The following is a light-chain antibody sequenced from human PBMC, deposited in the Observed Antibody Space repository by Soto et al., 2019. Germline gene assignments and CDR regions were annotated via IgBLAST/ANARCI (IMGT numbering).Light chain of an antibody. Sequence: QSVLTQPASVSGSPGQSITISCTGTSSYVGGYNYVSWYQQHPGKAPKLMIYDVSYRPSGVSNRFSGSKSGNTASLTISGLQAEDEADYYCSSYTSSSTVVFGGGTKLTVL. CDR3: SSYTSSSTVV. CDR2: DVS. CDR1: SSYVGGYNY. J-gene: IGLJ2*01. V-gene: IGLV2-14*01.